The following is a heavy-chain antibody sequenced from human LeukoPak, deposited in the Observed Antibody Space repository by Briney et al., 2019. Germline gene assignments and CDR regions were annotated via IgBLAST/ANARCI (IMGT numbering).Heavy chain of an antibody. J-gene: IGHJ4*02. V-gene: IGHV3-21*01. CDR1: GFTFSSYN. D-gene: IGHD2-21*01. CDR2: SVTSGST. CDR3: ATKMHRPFDH. Sequence: GGSLRLSCAASGFTFSSYNLYWVRQAPGKGLEWVPSSVTSGSTYYADSVRGRFTISRDNAKSSLYLQMSSLSVEDTAVYYCATKMHRPFDHWGQGTLVTVSS.